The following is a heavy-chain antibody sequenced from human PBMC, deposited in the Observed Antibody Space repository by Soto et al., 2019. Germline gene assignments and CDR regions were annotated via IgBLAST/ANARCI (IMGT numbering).Heavy chain of an antibody. CDR3: AKDGPTYYDFWSGPTAFDI. D-gene: IGHD3-3*01. CDR1: GFTFSSYS. V-gene: IGHV3-23*04. CDR2: ISGSGGST. J-gene: IGHJ3*02. Sequence: EVQLVESGGGLVKPGGSLRLSCAASGFTFSSYSMNWVRQAPGKGLEWVSAISGSGGSTYYADSVKGRFTISRDNSKNTLYLQMNSLRAEDTAVYYCAKDGPTYYDFWSGPTAFDIWGQGTMVTVSS.